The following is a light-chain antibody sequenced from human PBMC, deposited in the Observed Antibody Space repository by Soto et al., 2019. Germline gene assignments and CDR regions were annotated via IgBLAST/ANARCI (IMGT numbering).Light chain of an antibody. CDR1: QSVGSY. CDR2: DAS. V-gene: IGKV3-11*01. CDR3: QQRSNWPWT. J-gene: IGKJ1*01. Sequence: EIVLTQSPATLSLSPGERATLSCRASQSVGSYLAWYQQKPGQAPRLLIYDASNRATGIPARFSGSGSGTDFTLTISSLEPEDCAVYYCQQRSNWPWTFGQGTKVEV.